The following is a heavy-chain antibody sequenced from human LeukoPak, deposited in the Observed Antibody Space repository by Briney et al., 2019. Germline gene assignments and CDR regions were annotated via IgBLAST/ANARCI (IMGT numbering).Heavy chain of an antibody. CDR1: GYSISSGYY. CDR2: IYHSGST. Sequence: SETLSLTCTVSGYSISSGYYWGWIRQPPGKGLEWIGSIYHSGSTYYNPSLKSRVTISVDTSKNQFSLRLNSVTATDTAMYYCARGPYSYDSSGCFDYWGQGALVTVSS. J-gene: IGHJ4*02. CDR3: ARGPYSYDSSGCFDY. D-gene: IGHD3-22*01. V-gene: IGHV4-38-2*02.